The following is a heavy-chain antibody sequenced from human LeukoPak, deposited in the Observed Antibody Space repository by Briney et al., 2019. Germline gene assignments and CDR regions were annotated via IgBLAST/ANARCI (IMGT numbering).Heavy chain of an antibody. J-gene: IGHJ4*02. D-gene: IGHD3-16*02. CDR2: INHSGST. CDR3: ARGGYDYIWGSYRYRNHYFDY. CDR1: GGSFSGYY. Sequence: SETLSLTCAAYGGSFSGYYWSWIRQPPGKGLEWIGEINHSGSTNYNPSLKSRVTISVDTSKNQFSLKLSSVTAADTAVYYCARGGYDYIWGSYRYRNHYFDYWGQGTLVTVSS. V-gene: IGHV4-34*01.